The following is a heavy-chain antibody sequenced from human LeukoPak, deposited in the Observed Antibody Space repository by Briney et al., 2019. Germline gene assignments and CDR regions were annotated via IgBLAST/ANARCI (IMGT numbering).Heavy chain of an antibody. CDR2: INPNSGGT. CDR1: GYTFTGYY. J-gene: IGHJ4*02. CDR3: ARVRLWFGDYYFDY. V-gene: IGHV1-2*06. Sequence: GASVKASCKASGYTFTGYYMHWVRQAPGQGLEWMGRINPNSGGTNYAQKFQGRVTMTRDTSISPAYMELSRLRSDDTAVYYCARVRLWFGDYYFDYWGQGTLVTVSS. D-gene: IGHD3-10*01.